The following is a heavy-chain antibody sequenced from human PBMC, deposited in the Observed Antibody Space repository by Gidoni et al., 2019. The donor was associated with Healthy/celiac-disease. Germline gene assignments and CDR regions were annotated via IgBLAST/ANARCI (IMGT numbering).Heavy chain of an antibody. CDR2: INNSGST. Sequence: QVQLPQWGAGLLKTSETLSLTCAVYGVSFSGYYWRWIRQPPGKALEWIGEINNSGSTNYNPSLKSRVTISVDTSKNQFSLKLSAVTAADTAVYYCATTLGGVIYYWGQGTLVTVSS. V-gene: IGHV4-34*01. D-gene: IGHD3-10*01. CDR1: GVSFSGYY. CDR3: ATTLGGVIYY. J-gene: IGHJ4*02.